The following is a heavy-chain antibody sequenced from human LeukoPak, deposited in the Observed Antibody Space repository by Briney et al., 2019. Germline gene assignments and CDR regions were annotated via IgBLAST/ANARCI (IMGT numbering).Heavy chain of an antibody. CDR1: GFTFSSYS. V-gene: IGHV3-21*04. CDR3: AKDSGWYFNWFDP. Sequence: PGGSLRLSCVVSGFTFSSYSMTWVRQAPGKGLEWVSSISSSSSYIYYADSVKGRFTISRDNAKNSLYLQMNSLRAEDTALYYCAKDSGWYFNWFDPWGQGTLVTVSS. J-gene: IGHJ5*02. CDR2: ISSSSSYI. D-gene: IGHD6-19*01.